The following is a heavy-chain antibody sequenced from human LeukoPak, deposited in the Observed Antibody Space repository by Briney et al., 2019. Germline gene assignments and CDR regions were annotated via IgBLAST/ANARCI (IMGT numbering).Heavy chain of an antibody. CDR3: ARAGSGGHPGRKSNWFDP. CDR2: MIPILGIA. Sequence: SVKVSCKASGGTFSSCAISWVRQAPGQGLEWMGRMIPILGIANYAQKFQGRVTITADKSTSTAYMELSSLRSEDTAVYYCARAGSGGHPGRKSNWFDPWGQGTLVTVSA. V-gene: IGHV1-69*04. CDR1: GGTFSSCA. J-gene: IGHJ5*02. D-gene: IGHD1-1*01.